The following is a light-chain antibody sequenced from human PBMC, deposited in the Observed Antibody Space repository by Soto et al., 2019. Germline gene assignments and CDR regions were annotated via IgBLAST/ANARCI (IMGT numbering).Light chain of an antibody. Sequence: DIVLTQSPGTLSLSPGERATLSCRASQSVSSSYFAWYQQKPGQAARLLIYGASSRATGIPDRFSGSRSGTEFTLITSRLEPEDYAVYYCKQYGSSPPYTFGQGTKLEIK. V-gene: IGKV3-20*01. CDR2: GAS. J-gene: IGKJ2*01. CDR3: KQYGSSPPYT. CDR1: QSVSSSY.